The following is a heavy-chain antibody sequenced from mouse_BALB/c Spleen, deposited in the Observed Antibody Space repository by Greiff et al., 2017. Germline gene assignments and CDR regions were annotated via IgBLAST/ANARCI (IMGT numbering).Heavy chain of an antibody. CDR1: GFAFSSYD. V-gene: IGHV5-12-1*01. CDR3: ARHPYGNYFDY. Sequence: EVKLMESGGGLVKPGGSLKLSCAASGFAFSSYDMSWVRQTPEKRLEWVAYISSGGGSTYYPDTVKGRFTISRDNAKNTLYLQMSSLKSEDTAMYYCARHPYGNYFDYWGQGTTLTVSS. CDR2: ISSGGGST. D-gene: IGHD2-1*01. J-gene: IGHJ2*01.